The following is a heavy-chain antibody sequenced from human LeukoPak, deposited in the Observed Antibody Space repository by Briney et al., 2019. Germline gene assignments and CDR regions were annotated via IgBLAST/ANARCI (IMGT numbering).Heavy chain of an antibody. CDR3: ARDLVPEF. CDR2: ISSGGNT. CDR1: GVTVSSSY. Sequence: PGGSLRLSCALSGVTVSSSYMNWVRQAPGKGLELVSAISSGGNTYYADSVTGRFTISRDTSKNTVSLQMNSLRAEDTAVYFCARDLVPEFWGQGTVVIVSS. V-gene: IGHV3-53*01. D-gene: IGHD1-14*01. J-gene: IGHJ3*01.